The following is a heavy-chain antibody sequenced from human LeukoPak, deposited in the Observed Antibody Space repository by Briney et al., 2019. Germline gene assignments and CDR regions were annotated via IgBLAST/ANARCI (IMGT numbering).Heavy chain of an antibody. D-gene: IGHD3-22*01. CDR2: ISAYNGDT. J-gene: IGHJ3*02. CDR3: AREGDSGYYDSSGYDAFDI. CDR1: GYTFTSYG. V-gene: IGHV1-18*01. Sequence: GASVKVSCKASGYTFTSYGISWVRQAPGQGLEWMGWISAYNGDTNYAQKLQGRVTMTTDTSTSTAYMEPRSLRSDDTAVYYCAREGDSGYYDSSGYDAFDIWGQGTMVTVSS.